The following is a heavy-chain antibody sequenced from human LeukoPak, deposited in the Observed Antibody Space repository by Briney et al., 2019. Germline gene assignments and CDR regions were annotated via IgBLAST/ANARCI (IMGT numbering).Heavy chain of an antibody. CDR3: SRESGPFCPFGY. J-gene: IGHJ4*02. CDR1: GGSISGTNW. Sequence: SGTLSLTCGVSGGSISGTNWWSWVRQPPGQGLEWIGEISLAGQTNYNPSLNGRVTMSLDKSSNQLSLHLTSVTAADTATYYCSRESGPFCPFGYWGQGTLIIVSS. D-gene: IGHD1-26*01. V-gene: IGHV4-4*02. CDR2: ISLAGQT.